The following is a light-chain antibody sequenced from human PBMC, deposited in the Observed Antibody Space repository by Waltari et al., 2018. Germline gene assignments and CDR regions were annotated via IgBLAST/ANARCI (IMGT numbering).Light chain of an antibody. J-gene: IGLJ1*01. CDR3: CSYAGTFYV. Sequence: QSALTQPASVSGSPGQSITISCTGTSSEVWSYNLVSWYQQHPAKAPKLMIYEVSKRPSGVSNRFSGSKSGNTASLTISGLQAEDEADYYCCSYAGTFYVFGTGTKVTVL. V-gene: IGLV2-23*02. CDR1: SSEVWSYNL. CDR2: EVS.